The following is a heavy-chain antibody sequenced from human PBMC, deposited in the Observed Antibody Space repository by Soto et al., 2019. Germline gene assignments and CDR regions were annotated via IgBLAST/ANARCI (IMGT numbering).Heavy chain of an antibody. Sequence: QVQLQESGPGLIKPSETLSLYYTVSGGSFTSYYWGWIRQPPGKEMEWIGYVHHSWGSAYNPSLQSRVAISLDTSKSQFSLKLTSVTATDTALYYCARQGFGPLHGLVDVWGQGTTVIVSS. J-gene: IGHJ6*02. V-gene: IGHV4-59*08. CDR1: GGSFTSYY. D-gene: IGHD3-10*01. CDR2: VHHSWGS. CDR3: ARQGFGPLHGLVDV.